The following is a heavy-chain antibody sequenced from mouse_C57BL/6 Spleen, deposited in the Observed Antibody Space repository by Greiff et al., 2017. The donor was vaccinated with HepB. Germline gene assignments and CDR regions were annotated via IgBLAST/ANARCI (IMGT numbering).Heavy chain of an antibody. Sequence: QVQLQQSGAELVRPGTSVKLSCKASGYTFTSYWMHWVKQRPGQGLEWIGVIDPSDSYTNYNQKFKGKATLTVDTSSSTAYMQLSSLTSEDSAVYYCARRYGSSNVNWYFDVWGTGTTVTVSS. CDR3: ARRYGSSNVNWYFDV. J-gene: IGHJ1*03. CDR1: GYTFTSYW. D-gene: IGHD1-1*01. CDR2: IDPSDSYT. V-gene: IGHV1-59*01.